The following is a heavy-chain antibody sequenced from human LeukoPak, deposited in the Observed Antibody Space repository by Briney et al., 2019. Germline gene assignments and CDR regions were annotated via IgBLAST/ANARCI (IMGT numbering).Heavy chain of an antibody. CDR2: IRDSGET. Sequence: GGSLRLSCAGSGFSVSNYYMNWVRQAPGKGLEWVSLIRDSGETFYADSVKGRFTISRDNSKNTVYLQMNRLRVEDTAVYFCARDRAVTQVWVEFDSWGQGTLVAVSS. CDR3: ARDRAVTQVWVEFDS. V-gene: IGHV3-66*03. J-gene: IGHJ5*01. D-gene: IGHD3-16*01. CDR1: GFSVSNYY.